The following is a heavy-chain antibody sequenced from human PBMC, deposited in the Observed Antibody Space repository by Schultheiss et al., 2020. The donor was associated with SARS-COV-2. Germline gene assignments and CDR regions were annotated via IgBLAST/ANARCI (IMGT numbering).Heavy chain of an antibody. CDR1: GFTFSSYG. CDR3: AKDLWINCSGGSCYPNYLCYGMDV. V-gene: IGHV3-30*18. D-gene: IGHD2-15*01. Sequence: GESLKISCAASGFTFSSYGMHWVRQAPGKGLEWVAVISYDGSNKYYADSVKGRFTISRDNSKNTLYLQMNSLRAEDTAVYYCAKDLWINCSGGSCYPNYLCYGMDVWGQGTTVTVSS. J-gene: IGHJ6*02. CDR2: ISYDGSNK.